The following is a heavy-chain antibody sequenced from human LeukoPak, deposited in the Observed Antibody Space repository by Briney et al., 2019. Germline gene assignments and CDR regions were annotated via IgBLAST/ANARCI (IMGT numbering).Heavy chain of an antibody. J-gene: IGHJ4*02. D-gene: IGHD2-2*01. CDR2: MFYNGAT. Sequence: SETLSLTCSVSGGSISSNDYYWGWIRQPPGKGLEWIGTMFYNGATKSNPSLSSRVTMSIDTSKNQFSLKLRSVTAADTAVYYCAREARFALPAVGSGDYWGQGTLVTVSS. CDR3: AREARFALPAVGSGDY. V-gene: IGHV4-39*07. CDR1: GGSISSNDYY.